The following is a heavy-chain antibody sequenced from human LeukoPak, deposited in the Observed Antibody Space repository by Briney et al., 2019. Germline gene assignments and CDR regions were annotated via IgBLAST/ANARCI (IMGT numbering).Heavy chain of an antibody. D-gene: IGHD3-10*01. Sequence: ASAKVSCKASGGTFSSYAISWVRQAPGQGLEWMGGIIPIFGTANYAQKFQGRVTITADESTSTAYMELSSLRSEDTAVYYCARDRGDQDGSGSYMPFDYWGQGTLVTVSS. J-gene: IGHJ4*02. CDR2: IIPIFGTA. V-gene: IGHV1-69*13. CDR3: ARDRGDQDGSGSYMPFDY. CDR1: GGTFSSYA.